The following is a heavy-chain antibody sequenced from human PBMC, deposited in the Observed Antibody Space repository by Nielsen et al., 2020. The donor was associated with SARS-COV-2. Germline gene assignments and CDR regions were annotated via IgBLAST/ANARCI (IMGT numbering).Heavy chain of an antibody. CDR2: IRGNGDKT. J-gene: IGHJ4*02. CDR3: AREGRNLPLDY. V-gene: IGHV3-23*01. Sequence: GESLKISCAASGFTFTSYAMAWVRQAPAKGLEWVSGIRGNGDKTYSEESVKGRFTISRDNSKNTLHLQMDSLRVEDTAVYYCAREGRNLPLDYWGQGTLVTVSS. CDR1: GFTFTSYA.